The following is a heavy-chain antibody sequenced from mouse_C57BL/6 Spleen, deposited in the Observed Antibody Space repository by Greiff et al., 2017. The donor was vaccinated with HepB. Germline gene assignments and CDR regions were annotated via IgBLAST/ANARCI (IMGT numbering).Heavy chain of an antibody. CDR3: AREKAYDYEAY. CDR2: IYPRSGNT. J-gene: IGHJ3*01. V-gene: IGHV1-81*01. D-gene: IGHD2-4*01. CDR1: GYTFTSYG. Sequence: VKVVESGAELARPGASVKLSCKASGYTFTSYGISWVKQRTGQGLEWIGEIYPRSGNTYYNEKFKGKATLTADKSSSTAYMELRSLTSEDSAVYFCAREKAYDYEAYWGQGTLVTVSA.